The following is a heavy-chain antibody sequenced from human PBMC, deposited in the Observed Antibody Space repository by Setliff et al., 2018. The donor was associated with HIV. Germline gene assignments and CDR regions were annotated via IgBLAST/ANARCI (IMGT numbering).Heavy chain of an antibody. V-gene: IGHV1-69*10. CDR3: ANGGSGGQFDH. D-gene: IGHD3-16*01. Sequence: ASVKVSCKASGGTFSSYAISWVRQAPGQGLEWMGGIIPILGIANYAQKFQGRVTITADESTSTAFMEMSSLRSEDTAVYFCANGGSGGQFDHWGQGTLVTVSS. CDR2: IIPILGIA. J-gene: IGHJ4*02. CDR1: GGTFSSYA.